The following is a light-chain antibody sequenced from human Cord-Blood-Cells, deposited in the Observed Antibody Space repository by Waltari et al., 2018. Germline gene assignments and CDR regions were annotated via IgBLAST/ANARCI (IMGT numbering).Light chain of an antibody. CDR2: RYK. CDR3: AAWDDSLSGPV. CDR1: SPIIGSHY. V-gene: IGLV1-47*01. Sequence: QSVLTQPPSASGTPGQRVTISCSGSSPIIGSHYVYWYQQLPGTTPKLLIYRYKPRRSRVHDRFSGSKSRTPGSLAIRRLRCEDGSDYYWAAWDDSLSGPVLCGGPKPTVL. J-gene: IGLJ3*02.